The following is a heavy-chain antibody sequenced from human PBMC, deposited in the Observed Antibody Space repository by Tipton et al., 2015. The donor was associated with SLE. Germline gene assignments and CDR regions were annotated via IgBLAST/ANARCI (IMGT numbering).Heavy chain of an antibody. J-gene: IGHJ4*02. D-gene: IGHD6-13*01. CDR2: INSDGSST. CDR1: GFTFSSYW. V-gene: IGHV3-74*01. Sequence: SLRLSCAASGFTFSSYWMHWVRQAPGKGLVWVSRINSDGSSTSYADSVKGQFTISRDNAKNSLYLQMNSLRAEDTAVYYCARDEGIAAAGSGYWGQGTLVTVSS. CDR3: ARDEGIAAAGSGY.